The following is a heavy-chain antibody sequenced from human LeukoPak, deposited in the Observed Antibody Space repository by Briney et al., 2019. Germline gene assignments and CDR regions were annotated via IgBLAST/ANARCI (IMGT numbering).Heavy chain of an antibody. CDR3: ARADDVDTSNLN. Sequence: ASVKVSCKASGYTFTVYYMHWVRQAPGQGLEWMGWINPNSGGTNYAQKFQGRVTMTRDTSISTAYMELSRLRSDDTAVYYCARADDVDTSNLNWGQGTLVTVSS. J-gene: IGHJ4*02. CDR1: GYTFTVYY. D-gene: IGHD5-18*01. V-gene: IGHV1-2*02. CDR2: INPNSGGT.